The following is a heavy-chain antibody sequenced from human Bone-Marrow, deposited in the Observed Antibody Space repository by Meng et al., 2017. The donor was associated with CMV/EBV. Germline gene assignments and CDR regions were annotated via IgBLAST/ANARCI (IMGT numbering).Heavy chain of an antibody. D-gene: IGHD2-2*02. V-gene: IGHV3-21*01. CDR2: ISSSSSYI. CDR3: ARAFLYIVVVPAAIPDY. J-gene: IGHJ4*02. CDR1: GFTFSSYS. Sequence: GGSLRLSCAASGFTFSSYSMNWVRQAPGKGLEWVSSISSSSSYIYYADSVKGRFTISRDNAKNSLYLQMNSLRAEDTAVYYCARAFLYIVVVPAAIPDYWGQATLVTVSS.